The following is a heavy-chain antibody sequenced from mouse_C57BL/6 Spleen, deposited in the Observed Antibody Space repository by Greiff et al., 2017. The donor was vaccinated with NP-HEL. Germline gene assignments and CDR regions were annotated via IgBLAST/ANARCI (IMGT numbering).Heavy chain of an antibody. Sequence: VQLQQPGAELVRPGSSVKLSCKASGYTFTSYWMDWVKQRPGQGLEWIGNIYPSDSETHYNQKFKDKATLTVDKSSSTAYMQLSSLTSEDSAVYYCAGYYGSSSYWYFDVWGTGTTVTVSS. CDR1: GYTFTSYW. CDR2: IYPSDSET. V-gene: IGHV1-61*01. D-gene: IGHD1-1*01. J-gene: IGHJ1*03. CDR3: AGYYGSSSYWYFDV.